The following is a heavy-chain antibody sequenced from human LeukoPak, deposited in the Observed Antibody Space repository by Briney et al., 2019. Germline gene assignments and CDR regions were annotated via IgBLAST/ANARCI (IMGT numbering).Heavy chain of an antibody. CDR2: ISGIGSTI. J-gene: IGHJ5*02. V-gene: IGHV3-48*03. CDR1: GFTFSSYE. Sequence: GGSLRLSCAASGFTFSSYEMNWVRQAPGKGLEWVSYISGIGSTIYYADSVKGRFTISRDNAKNSLYLQMHSLRAEDTAVYYCARYPSRYCTSTSCYLVHWGQGALVTVSS. CDR3: ARYPSRYCTSTSCYLVH. D-gene: IGHD2-2*01.